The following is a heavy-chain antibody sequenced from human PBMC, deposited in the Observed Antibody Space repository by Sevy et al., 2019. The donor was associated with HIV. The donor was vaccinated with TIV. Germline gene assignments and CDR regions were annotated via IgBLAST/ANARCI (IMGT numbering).Heavy chain of an antibody. CDR2: IYPGDSDT. CDR1: GYSFTSYW. J-gene: IGHJ6*02. Sequence: GESLKISCKGSGYSFTSYWIGWVRQMPGKGLEWMGIIYPGDSDTRYSPSFQGQVTISAEQSISTAYLQWSSQKASDTAMYYCARSHLGYCTNGVCYEHYYYGMDVWGQGTTVTVSS. CDR3: ARSHLGYCTNGVCYEHYYYGMDV. V-gene: IGHV5-51*01. D-gene: IGHD2-8*01.